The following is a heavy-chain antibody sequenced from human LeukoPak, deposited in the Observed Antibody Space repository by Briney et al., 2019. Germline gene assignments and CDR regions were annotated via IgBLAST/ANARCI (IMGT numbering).Heavy chain of an antibody. CDR1: GGSFSGYY. D-gene: IGHD3-22*01. CDR2: INHSGST. J-gene: IGHJ4*02. CDR3: ARSVKDYYDSSGYSEHDY. Sequence: PSETLSLTCAVYGGSFSGYYWSWIRQPPGKGLEGIGEINHSGSTNYNPSLKSRVTISVDTSKNQFSLKLSSVTAADTAVYYCARSVKDYYDSSGYSEHDYWGQGTLVTVSS. V-gene: IGHV4-34*01.